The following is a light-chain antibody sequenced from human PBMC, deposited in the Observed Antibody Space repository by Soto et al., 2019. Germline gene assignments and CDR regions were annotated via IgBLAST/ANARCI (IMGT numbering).Light chain of an antibody. CDR1: QNVGSH. J-gene: IGKJ4*01. CDR3: QKYNDWTPLT. CDR2: GTS. Sequence: EIVMTQSPASLSVSPGERATLSCRASQNVGSHLAWYQQKPGQPPRLLIYGTSSRANGVPARFSGSGSGTEITLTLDSLQSEDFGVYYCQKYNDWTPLTVSGGTKVEL. V-gene: IGKV3-15*01.